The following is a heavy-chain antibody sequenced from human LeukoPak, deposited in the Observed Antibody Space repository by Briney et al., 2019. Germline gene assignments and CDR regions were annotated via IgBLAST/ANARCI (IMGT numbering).Heavy chain of an antibody. CDR2: ISSSSSYI. V-gene: IGHV3-21*01. J-gene: IGHJ4*02. CDR3: ARDGVYDFWSGYQTTFDY. D-gene: IGHD3-3*01. Sequence: PGGSLRLSCAASGFTFSSYSMNWVRQAPGKGLVWVSSISSSSSYIYYADSVKGRFTISRDNAKNSLYLQMNSLRAEDTAVYYCARDGVYDFWSGYQTTFDYWGQGTLVTVSS. CDR1: GFTFSSYS.